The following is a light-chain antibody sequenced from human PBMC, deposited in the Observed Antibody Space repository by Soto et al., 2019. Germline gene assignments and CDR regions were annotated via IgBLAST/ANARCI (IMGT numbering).Light chain of an antibody. V-gene: IGKV3-15*01. Sequence: EIVLTQSPATLSVSPGERATLSCRASQSVNTNLAWYQQKPGQAPRLLIYGASTRATVIPARFSGSGSGTEFTLTISSLQSEDFAVYYCQQYNNWPSMYTFGQGTKLEIK. CDR3: QQYNNWPSMYT. CDR2: GAS. CDR1: QSVNTN. J-gene: IGKJ2*01.